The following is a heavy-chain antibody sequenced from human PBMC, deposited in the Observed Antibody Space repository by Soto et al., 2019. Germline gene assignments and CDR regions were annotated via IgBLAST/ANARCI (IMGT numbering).Heavy chain of an antibody. J-gene: IGHJ6*03. V-gene: IGHV4-59*01. D-gene: IGHD3-22*01. CDR3: ARGLGGYSYYYHYMDV. CDR1: GGSISSYY. Sequence: SETLSLTCTVSGGSISSYYLSWIRQPPGKGLEWIGYIYYSGSTNYNPSLKSRVTISVDTSKNQFSLKLSSVTAADTAVYYCARGLGGYSYYYHYMDVWGKGTTVTVSS. CDR2: IYYSGST.